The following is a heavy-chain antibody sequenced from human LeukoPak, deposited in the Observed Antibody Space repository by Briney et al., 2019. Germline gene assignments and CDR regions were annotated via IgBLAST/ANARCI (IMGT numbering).Heavy chain of an antibody. CDR1: GFTFSSYG. D-gene: IGHD3-9*01. V-gene: IGHV3-30*02. CDR2: IRYDGSNK. CDR3: ARDSGYDILTGGGDFDY. Sequence: GGSLRLSCAASGFTFSSYGMHWVRQAPGKGLEWVAFIRYDGSNKYYADSVKGRFTISRDNSKNTLYLQMNSLRAEDTAVYYCARDSGYDILTGGGDFDYWGQGTLVTVSS. J-gene: IGHJ4*02.